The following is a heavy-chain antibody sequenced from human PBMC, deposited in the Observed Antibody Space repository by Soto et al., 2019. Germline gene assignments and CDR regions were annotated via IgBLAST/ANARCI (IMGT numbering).Heavy chain of an antibody. CDR3: ARDLFDSSGWYWFDP. CDR1: GGSFSGYY. D-gene: IGHD6-19*01. CDR2: IHPSGST. J-gene: IGHJ5*02. Sequence: SETLSLTCAVYGGSFSGYYWTWIRQPPGKGLEWIGEIHPSGSTNYNPSLKSRVTISADTSKNQFSLKLTSVTPEDTAVYYCARDLFDSSGWYWFDPWGQGTLVTVSS. V-gene: IGHV4-34*01.